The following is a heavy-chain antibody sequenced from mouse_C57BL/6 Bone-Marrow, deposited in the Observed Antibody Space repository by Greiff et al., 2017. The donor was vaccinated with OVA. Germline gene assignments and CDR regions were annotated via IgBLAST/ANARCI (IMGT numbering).Heavy chain of an antibody. CDR2: ISSGGSYT. D-gene: IGHD2-2*01. CDR3: ARSIWFWYFDV. Sequence: DVKLVESGGDLVKPGGSLKLSCAASGFTFSSYGMSWVRQTPDKRLEWVATISSGGSYTYYPDSVKGRFTISRDNAKNTLYLQMSSLKSEDTAMYYCARSIWFWYFDVWGTGTTVTVSS. V-gene: IGHV5-6*02. CDR1: GFTFSSYG. J-gene: IGHJ1*03.